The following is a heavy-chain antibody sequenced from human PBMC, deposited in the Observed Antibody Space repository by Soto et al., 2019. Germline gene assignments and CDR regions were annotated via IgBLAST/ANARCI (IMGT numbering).Heavy chain of an antibody. CDR2: ISAYNGNT. V-gene: IGHV1-18*01. J-gene: IGHJ5*02. Sequence: ASVKVSCKASGYTFTSYGISWGRQAPGQGLEWMGWISAYNGNTNYAQKLQGRVTMTTDTSTSTAYMELRSLRSDDTAVYYCARDLQRYFDWSLTNWFDPWGQGTLVTVSS. CDR1: GYTFTSYG. CDR3: ARDLQRYFDWSLTNWFDP. D-gene: IGHD3-9*01.